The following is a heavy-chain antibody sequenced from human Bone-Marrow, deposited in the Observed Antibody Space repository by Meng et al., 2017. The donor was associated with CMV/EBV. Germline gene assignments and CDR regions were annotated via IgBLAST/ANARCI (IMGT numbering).Heavy chain of an antibody. CDR2: ILYDGSNK. D-gene: IGHD1-1*01. Sequence: GEYLKISCAASGFTFSSYAMHWVRQAPGKGLEWLAVILYDGSNKYYADSVKGRFTISRENSKNTLYLQMNSLRAEDTAVYYCAKDSSWNGAIDYWGQGTLVTVSS. V-gene: IGHV3-30*04. CDR3: AKDSSWNGAIDY. J-gene: IGHJ4*02. CDR1: GFTFSSYA.